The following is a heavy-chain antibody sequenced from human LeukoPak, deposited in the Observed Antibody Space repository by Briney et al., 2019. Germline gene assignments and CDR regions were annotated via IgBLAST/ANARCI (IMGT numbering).Heavy chain of an antibody. D-gene: IGHD2-2*01. V-gene: IGHV5-51*01. CDR2: IYPGDSDT. Sequence: PGESPKISCQGSGYIFTSYWIGWVRQLPGKGLEWMGIIYPGDSDTRYSPSFQGQVTISADKSISTAYLQWSSLKASDTAMYYCARHASPYQLVWFDPWGQGTLVTVSS. J-gene: IGHJ5*02. CDR3: ARHASPYQLVWFDP. CDR1: GYIFTSYW.